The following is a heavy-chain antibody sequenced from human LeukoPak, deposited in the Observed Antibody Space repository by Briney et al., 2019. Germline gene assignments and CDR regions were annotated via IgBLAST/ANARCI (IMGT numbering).Heavy chain of an antibody. CDR1: GFTFNTYS. J-gene: IGHJ4*02. Sequence: PGGSQRLSCTASGFTFNTYSMNWVRQAPGKGLEWVSYISSDSKTIYYADSVKGRFTISRDNAKNSLYLQMDSLRAEDTAVYYCASPFDYWGQGTLVTVSS. CDR2: ISSDSKTI. CDR3: ASPFDY. V-gene: IGHV3-48*01.